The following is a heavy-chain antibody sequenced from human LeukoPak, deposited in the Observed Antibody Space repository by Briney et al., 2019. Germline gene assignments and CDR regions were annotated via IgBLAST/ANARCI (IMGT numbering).Heavy chain of an antibody. J-gene: IGHJ4*02. V-gene: IGHV4-34*01. Sequence: SETLSLTCAVYGGSFSDYYWSWIRQPPGKGLEWIGEINHSGSTNYNPSLKSRVTISVDTSKNQYSLKLSSVTAADTAVYYCARGRRVVVPADIRPIDYWGQGTLVTVSS. CDR3: ARGRRVVVPADIRPIDY. CDR2: INHSGST. CDR1: GGSFSDYY. D-gene: IGHD2-2*02.